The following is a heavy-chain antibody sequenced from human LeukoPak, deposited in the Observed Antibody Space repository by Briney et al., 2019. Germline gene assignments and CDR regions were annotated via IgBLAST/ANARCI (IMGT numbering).Heavy chain of an antibody. D-gene: IGHD5-24*01. CDR3: AREEWLAIDY. J-gene: IGHJ4*02. V-gene: IGHV4-34*01. Sequence: PSETLSLTCAVYGGPFSGYYWSWIRQPPGKGLEWIGEINHSGSTNYNPSLKSRVTISVDTSKNQFSLKLSSVTAADTAVYYCAREEWLAIDYWGQGTLVTVSS. CDR2: INHSGST. CDR1: GGPFSGYY.